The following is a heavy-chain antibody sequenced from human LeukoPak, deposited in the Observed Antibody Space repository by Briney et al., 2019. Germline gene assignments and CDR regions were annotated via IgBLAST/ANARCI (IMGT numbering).Heavy chain of an antibody. CDR1: GFTFSSYA. V-gene: IGHV3-23*01. Sequence: GVSLRLSCAASGFTFSSYAMSWVRQAPGKGLEWVSTISDGGDTTHYTDSVKGRFTMSRDNSKNTLYLQMNTLRAEDTAVYYCAKGWSRGWLDYWGQGTLVTVSS. J-gene: IGHJ4*02. CDR2: ISDGGDTT. CDR3: AKGWSRGWLDY. D-gene: IGHD6-19*01.